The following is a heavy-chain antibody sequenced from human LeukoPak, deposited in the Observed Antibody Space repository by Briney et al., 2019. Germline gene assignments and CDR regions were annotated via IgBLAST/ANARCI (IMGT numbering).Heavy chain of an antibody. J-gene: IGHJ4*02. CDR2: INSDGSST. CDR1: GFTFSSYW. V-gene: IGHV3-74*01. D-gene: IGHD3-10*01. Sequence: GGSLRLSCAASGFTFSSYWMHWVRQAPGKGLVWVSRINSDGSSTSYADSVKGRFTISRDNAENTLYLQMNSLRAEDTAVYYCAREAFRGIRTFDYWGQGTLVTVSS. CDR3: AREAFRGIRTFDY.